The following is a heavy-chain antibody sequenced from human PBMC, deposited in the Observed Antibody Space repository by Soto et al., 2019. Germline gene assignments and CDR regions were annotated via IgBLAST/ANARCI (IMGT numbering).Heavy chain of an antibody. CDR1: GYTFTSYA. CDR2: INAGNGNT. D-gene: IGHD2-2*01. CDR3: ASSFTVPSARDY. Sequence: QVHLVQSGAEVKKPGASVKVSCKASGYTFTSYAMHWVRQAPGQRLEWMGWINAGNGNTKYSQKFQGRVTITRDTTASTADMELSSLRSEVTAVYYCASSFTVPSARDYWGQGTLVTDSS. J-gene: IGHJ4*02. V-gene: IGHV1-3*01.